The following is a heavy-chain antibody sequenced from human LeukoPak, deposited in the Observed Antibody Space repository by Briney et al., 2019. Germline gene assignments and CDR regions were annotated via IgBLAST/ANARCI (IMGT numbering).Heavy chain of an antibody. Sequence: PSETLSLTWTVSGXSISSSSHYWGWIRQPPGKGLEWIGSIYYSGSTYYNPSLKSRVTISEDTSKNQFSVKVRYVTAADTAVYYCARLGRDAFDIWGQGTMVVVSS. CDR2: IYYSGST. V-gene: IGHV4-39*01. J-gene: IGHJ3*02. CDR1: GXSISSSSHY. D-gene: IGHD3-16*01. CDR3: ARLGRDAFDI.